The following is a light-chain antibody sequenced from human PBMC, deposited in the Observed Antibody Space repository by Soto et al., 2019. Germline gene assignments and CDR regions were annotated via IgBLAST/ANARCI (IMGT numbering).Light chain of an antibody. CDR1: SSDVGGYNY. V-gene: IGLV2-14*01. J-gene: IGLJ1*01. CDR2: DVT. CDR3: TSYTSSSTPYV. Sequence: QSVLTQPASVSGSPGQSITNSCTGTSSDVGGYNYVSWYQQHPVKAPKLMIYDVTNRPSGVSDRFSGSKSGNTASLTISGLQAEAYVDYYSTSYTSSSTPYVSGXGTKPPV.